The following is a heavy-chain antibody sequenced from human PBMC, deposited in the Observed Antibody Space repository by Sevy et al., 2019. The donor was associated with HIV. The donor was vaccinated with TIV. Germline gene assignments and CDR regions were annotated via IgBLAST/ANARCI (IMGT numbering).Heavy chain of an antibody. CDR1: GFTFSSYG. D-gene: IGHD3-3*01. CDR2: ISYDGSNK. V-gene: IGHV3-30*18. CDR3: AKAALRFLDWYNWFDP. Sequence: GGSLRLSCAASGFTFSSYGMHWVRQAPGKGLEWVAVISYDGSNKYYTDSMKGRFTISRDNSKNTLYLQMNSLRAEDTAVYYCAKAALRFLDWYNWFDPWGQGTLVTVSS. J-gene: IGHJ5*02.